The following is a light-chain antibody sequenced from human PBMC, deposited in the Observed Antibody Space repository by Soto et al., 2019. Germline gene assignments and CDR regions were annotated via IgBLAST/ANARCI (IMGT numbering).Light chain of an antibody. CDR3: QQRSNWLWT. J-gene: IGKJ1*01. Sequence: EIVLTQSPATLSLSPGERATLSCRASQSFDNYLAWYQQKPGQAPRLLIYDASSRATGIPARFSGSGSGTDFTLTISSLEPEDFAVYYCQQRSNWLWTFGQGTKVEIK. V-gene: IGKV3-11*01. CDR1: QSFDNY. CDR2: DAS.